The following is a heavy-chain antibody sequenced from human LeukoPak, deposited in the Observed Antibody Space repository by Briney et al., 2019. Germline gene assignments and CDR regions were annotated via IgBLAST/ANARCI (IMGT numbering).Heavy chain of an antibody. V-gene: IGHV1-2*02. J-gene: IGHJ6*02. Sequence: ASVKVSCKASGYTFTDYYLHWVRQAPGQGLEWMGWINPNSGGTNYAQTFQGRVTMTRDTSITTAYLELSRLRSDDTAVYYCARGFRDGYNSDYYYGMDVWGQGTTVTVSS. CDR1: GYTFTDYY. D-gene: IGHD5-24*01. CDR3: ARGFRDGYNSDYYYGMDV. CDR2: INPNSGGT.